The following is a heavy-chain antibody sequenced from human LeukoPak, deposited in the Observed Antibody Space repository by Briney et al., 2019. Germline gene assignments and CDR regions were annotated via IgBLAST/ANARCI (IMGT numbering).Heavy chain of an antibody. Sequence: QAGGSLRLSCAGSGFSFSSYGMHWVRQAPGKGLEWMAFIRSDGSNKYYADSVKGRFTISRDNSKNTLYLQMNSLGAEDTAVYYCARILDSAWGELGYWGQGTLVTVSS. CDR2: IRSDGSNK. V-gene: IGHV3-30*02. CDR3: ARILDSAWGELGY. J-gene: IGHJ4*02. D-gene: IGHD6-19*01. CDR1: GFSFSSYG.